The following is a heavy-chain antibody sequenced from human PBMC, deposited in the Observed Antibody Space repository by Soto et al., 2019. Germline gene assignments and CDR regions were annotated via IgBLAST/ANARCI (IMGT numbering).Heavy chain of an antibody. V-gene: IGHV3-23*01. CDR1: GFAFSNYA. J-gene: IGHJ4*02. CDR2: ITGSGGTT. CDR3: AKDRPNFYCSGNYYKAGGDY. D-gene: IGHD3-10*01. Sequence: EVQLLDSGGGLVQPGGSLRLSCAASGFAFSNYAMSWVRQAPGKGPQWVSSITGSGGTTYYEDSVKGRFTMSRDNSKNTLYLQMNILRAEDTDVYYCAKDRPNFYCSGNYYKAGGDYWGQGTLVTVSS.